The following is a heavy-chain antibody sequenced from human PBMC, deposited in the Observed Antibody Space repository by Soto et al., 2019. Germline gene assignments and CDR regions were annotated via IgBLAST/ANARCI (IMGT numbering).Heavy chain of an antibody. Sequence: GGSLRLSCAASGCTFRSFTMNWIRQAPGKGLEWVSTISSNSAYIYYTDALRGRFTISRDNAKNSLHLQMNSLRAEDTAVYYCTRDASRDSSARGWFDPWGPGTLVNVSS. J-gene: IGHJ5*02. CDR3: TRDASRDSSARGWFDP. CDR2: ISSNSAYI. V-gene: IGHV3-21*01. CDR1: GCTFRSFT. D-gene: IGHD6-13*01.